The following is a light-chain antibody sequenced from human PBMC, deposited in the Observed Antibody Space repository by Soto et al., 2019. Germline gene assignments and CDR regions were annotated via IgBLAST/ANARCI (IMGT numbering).Light chain of an antibody. CDR2: SNA. CDR1: GSNIGKNA. Sequence: QSVLTQPPSASGTPGQTVTISCSGSGSNIGKNAVNWYQHLPGTAPQLLIYSNALRPSGVPHRFSGSKSGTAGSLAISGLQSEDEAHYYCAAWDDSLKAMLFGGGTKLTVL. CDR3: AAWDDSLKAML. J-gene: IGLJ3*02. V-gene: IGLV1-44*01.